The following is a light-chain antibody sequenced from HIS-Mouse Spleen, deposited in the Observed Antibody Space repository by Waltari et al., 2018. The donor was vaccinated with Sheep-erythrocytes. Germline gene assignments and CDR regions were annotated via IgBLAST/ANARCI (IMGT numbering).Light chain of an antibody. V-gene: IGLV3-10*01. CDR2: EDS. J-gene: IGLJ3*02. CDR3: YSTDSSGNHWV. Sequence: SYVLTQPPSVSVSPGQTARITCSGDALPKKYAYRYQQKSGQAPVLVIYEDSKRPSGIPERFSGSTSGTMATLTISGAQVEDEADYYCYSTDSSGNHWVFGGGTKLTVL. CDR1: ALPKKY.